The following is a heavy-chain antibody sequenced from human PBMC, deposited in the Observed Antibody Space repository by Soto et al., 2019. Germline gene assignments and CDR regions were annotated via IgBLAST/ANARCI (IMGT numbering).Heavy chain of an antibody. D-gene: IGHD3-16*02. CDR2: ISSSSSTI. CDR1: GFTFSSYS. CDR3: ARGEGDYIWGSYRYEPFDY. J-gene: IGHJ4*02. Sequence: PGGSLRLSCAASGFTFSSYSMNWVRQAPGKGLEWVSYISSSSSTIYYADSVKGRFTISRDNAKNSLYLQMNSLRAEDTAVYYCARGEGDYIWGSYRYEPFDYWGQGTLVTVSS. V-gene: IGHV3-48*01.